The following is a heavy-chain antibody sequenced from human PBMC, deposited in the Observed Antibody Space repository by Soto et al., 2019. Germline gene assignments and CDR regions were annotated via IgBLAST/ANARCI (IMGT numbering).Heavy chain of an antibody. Sequence: QVQLVESRGGVVQPGRSLRLSCAASGFTFSSYAMHWVRQAPGKGLEWVAVISYDGSNKYYADSVKGRFTISRDNSKNTLYLQMNSLRAEDTAVYYCARGRIAAGYWYFDLWGRGNLVTVSS. D-gene: IGHD6-13*01. CDR1: GFTFSSYA. V-gene: IGHV3-30-3*01. CDR2: ISYDGSNK. CDR3: ARGRIAAGYWYFDL. J-gene: IGHJ2*01.